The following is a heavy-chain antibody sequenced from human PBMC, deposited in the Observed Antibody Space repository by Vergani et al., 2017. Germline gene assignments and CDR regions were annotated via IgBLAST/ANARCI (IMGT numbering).Heavy chain of an antibody. CDR2: IYYSGST. J-gene: IGHJ4*02. Sequence: QVQLQESGPGLVKPSETLSLTCTVSGGSLSSYYWSWIRQPPGKGLEWIGYIYYSGSTNYNPSLKSRVTISVDTSKNQFSLKLSSVTAADTAVYYCARYHCTNGICSFDYWGQGTLVTVSS. CDR3: ARYHCTNGICSFDY. V-gene: IGHV4-59*01. CDR1: GGSLSSYY. D-gene: IGHD2-8*01.